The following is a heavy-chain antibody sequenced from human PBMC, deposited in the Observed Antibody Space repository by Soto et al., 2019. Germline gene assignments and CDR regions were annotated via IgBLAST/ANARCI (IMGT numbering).Heavy chain of an antibody. CDR1: GGSFSGYY. V-gene: IGHV4-34*01. J-gene: IGHJ6*02. CDR2: INHSGTI. Sequence: SETLSLTCTVYGGSFSGYYWTWIRQPPGRGLEWIGEINHSGTINFNPSLKSRLTISLDTSKKHFSLKLSSVTDADTAAYYCARADRTLVTSYSLDVWGQGTTVTVSS. D-gene: IGHD2-21*02. CDR3: ARADRTLVTSYSLDV.